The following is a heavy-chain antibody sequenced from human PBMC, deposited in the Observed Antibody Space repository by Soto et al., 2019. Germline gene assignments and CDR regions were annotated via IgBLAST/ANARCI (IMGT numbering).Heavy chain of an antibody. CDR3: ARVNGYDILTGSYYYYGMDV. J-gene: IGHJ6*02. D-gene: IGHD3-9*01. CDR2: INHSGST. CDR1: GGSFSGYY. Sequence: SETLSLTFAVYGGSFSGYYWSWIRQPPGKGLEWIGEINHSGSTNYNPSLKSRVTISVDTSKNQFSLKLSSVTAADTAVYYCARVNGYDILTGSYYYYGMDVWGQGTTVT. V-gene: IGHV4-34*01.